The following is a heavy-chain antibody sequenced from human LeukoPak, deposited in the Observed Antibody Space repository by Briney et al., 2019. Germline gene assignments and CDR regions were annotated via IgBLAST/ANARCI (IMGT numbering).Heavy chain of an antibody. Sequence: SGGSLRLSCAACGFTFSDHYMDWVRQAPGKGLEWVGRTTNKAHSYTTEYAASVKGRFTISRDDPKNSLYLQMNSLKTEDTAVYYCARRYCIGGNCRYSDYWGQGPLVTVSS. CDR2: TTNKAHSYTT. D-gene: IGHD2-15*01. CDR3: ARRYCIGGNCRYSDY. J-gene: IGHJ4*02. CDR1: GFTFSDHY. V-gene: IGHV3-72*01.